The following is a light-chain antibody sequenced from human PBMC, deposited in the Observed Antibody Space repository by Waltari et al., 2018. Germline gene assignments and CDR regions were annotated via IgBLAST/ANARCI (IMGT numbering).Light chain of an antibody. CDR3: QQYNNWPPLT. Sequence: EIVMRHSPTTLSVSPGERATFSCRTSPSMSNNLAWYQEKPGQAPRLLIFGASTRATGIPARFSGSGSGTDFTLTISSLQSEDFAVYYCQQYNNWPPLTFGGGTKVEIK. CDR1: PSMSNN. CDR2: GAS. J-gene: IGKJ4*01. V-gene: IGKV3-15*01.